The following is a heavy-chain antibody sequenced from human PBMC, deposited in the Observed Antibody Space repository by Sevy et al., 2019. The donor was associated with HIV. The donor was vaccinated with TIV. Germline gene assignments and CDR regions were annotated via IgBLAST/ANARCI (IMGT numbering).Heavy chain of an antibody. D-gene: IGHD3-22*01. Sequence: GSLRLSCAASGFTFSSYSMNWVRQAPGKGLEWVSYISSSSSTIYYADSVKGRFTISRDNAKNSLYLQMNSLRDEDTAVYYCARDMPITYYYDSSGFPYGMDVWGQGTTVTVSS. V-gene: IGHV3-48*02. CDR2: ISSSSSTI. CDR1: GFTFSSYS. CDR3: ARDMPITYYYDSSGFPYGMDV. J-gene: IGHJ6*02.